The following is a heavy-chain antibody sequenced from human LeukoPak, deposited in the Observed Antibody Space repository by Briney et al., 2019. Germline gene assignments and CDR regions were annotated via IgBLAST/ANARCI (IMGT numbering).Heavy chain of an antibody. CDR3: AKTDSPYYFDY. V-gene: IGHV3-30*18. J-gene: IGHJ4*02. CDR1: GFTFSSYS. CDR2: ISYDGSNK. Sequence: GGSLRLSCAASGFTFSSYSMNWVRQAPGKGLEWVAVISYDGSNKYYADSVKGRFTISRDNSKNTLYLQMNSLRAEDTAVYYCAKTDSPYYFDYWGQGTLVTVSS. D-gene: IGHD4-11*01.